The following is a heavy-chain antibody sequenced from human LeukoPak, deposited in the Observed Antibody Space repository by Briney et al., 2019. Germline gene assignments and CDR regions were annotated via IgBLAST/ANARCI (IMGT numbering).Heavy chain of an antibody. J-gene: IGHJ4*02. CDR1: GFTFSSYA. D-gene: IGHD1-26*01. Sequence: PGGSLRLSCAASGFTFSSYAMSWVRQAPGKGLEWVSAISGSGGSTYYADSVKGRFTISRDNSKNTLYLQMNSLRAEGTAVYYCAKGGRSGSYYGDYWGQGTLVTVSS. V-gene: IGHV3-23*01. CDR2: ISGSGGST. CDR3: AKGGRSGSYYGDY.